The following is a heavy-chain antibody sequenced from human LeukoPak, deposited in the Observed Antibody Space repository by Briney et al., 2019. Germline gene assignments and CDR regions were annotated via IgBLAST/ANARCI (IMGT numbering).Heavy chain of an antibody. CDR2: IWYDGSNK. CDR1: GCTFSSYG. Sequence: PGRSLRLSCAASGCTFSSYGMHWVRQAPGKGLEWVAVIWYDGSNKYYADSVKGRFTISRDNSKNTLYLQMNSLRAEDTAVYYCARDSRHLLYYFDYWGQGTLVTVSS. D-gene: IGHD2/OR15-2a*01. J-gene: IGHJ4*02. V-gene: IGHV3-33*01. CDR3: ARDSRHLLYYFDY.